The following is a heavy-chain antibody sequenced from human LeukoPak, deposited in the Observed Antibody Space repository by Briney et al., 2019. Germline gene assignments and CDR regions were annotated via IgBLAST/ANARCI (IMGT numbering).Heavy chain of an antibody. CDR3: ARGLKKYSSGYDAYDM. D-gene: IGHD6-19*01. CDR2: INAGNGNT. Sequence: ASVKVSCKASGYSFTSYAMHWVRQAPGHRLEWMGWINAGNGNTKYSQKFQGRVTMTTDTSTSTAYMELRSLRSDDTAVYYCARGLKKYSSGYDAYDMWGQGTMVTVSS. J-gene: IGHJ3*02. CDR1: GYSFTSYA. V-gene: IGHV1-3*01.